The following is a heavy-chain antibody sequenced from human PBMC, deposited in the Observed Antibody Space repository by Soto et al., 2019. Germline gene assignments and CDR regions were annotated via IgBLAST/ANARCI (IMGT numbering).Heavy chain of an antibody. D-gene: IGHD6-19*01. CDR3: ASASTSGWYGDFLH. J-gene: IGHJ4*02. V-gene: IGHV4-39*01. CDR2: VYYTGGT. CDR1: GGSVSTNYYS. Sequence: LSLTCSLSGGSVSTNYYSWGWIRQPPGKGLEWIGTVYYTGGTYYRPSLKERVTVSVETSKNQFSLRLTSVTAADTALYFCASASTSGWYGDFLHWGQGTLVTVST.